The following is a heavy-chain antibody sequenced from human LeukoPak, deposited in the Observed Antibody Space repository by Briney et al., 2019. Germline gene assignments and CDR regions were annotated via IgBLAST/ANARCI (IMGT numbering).Heavy chain of an antibody. CDR2: INPSGGST. CDR3: ARAVNTAMATVVVAALDY. V-gene: IGHV1-46*01. D-gene: IGHD2-15*01. CDR1: GYTFTSYY. J-gene: IGHJ4*02. Sequence: GASVKVSCKASGYTFTSYYMHWVRQAPGQGLEWMGIINPSGGSTSYAQKFQGRVTMTRDMSTSTVCMELSSLRSEDTAVYYCARAVNTAMATVVVAALDYWGQGTLVTVSS.